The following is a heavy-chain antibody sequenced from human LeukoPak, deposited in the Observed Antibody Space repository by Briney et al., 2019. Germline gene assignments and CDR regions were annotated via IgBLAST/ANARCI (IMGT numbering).Heavy chain of an antibody. D-gene: IGHD6-13*01. V-gene: IGHV3-23*01. Sequence: PGGSLRLSCTASGFSLSAYSMSWVRQAPGKGLEWVSAISGSGGSTYYADSVKGRFTISRDNSKNTLYLQMNSLRAEDTAVYYCAKYYAAAGSFDYWGQGTLVTVSS. CDR3: AKYYAAAGSFDY. J-gene: IGHJ4*02. CDR1: GFSLSAYS. CDR2: ISGSGGST.